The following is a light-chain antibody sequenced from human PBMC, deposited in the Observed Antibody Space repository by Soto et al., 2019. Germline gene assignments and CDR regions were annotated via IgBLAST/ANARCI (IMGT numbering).Light chain of an antibody. CDR1: QGIASY. V-gene: IGKV1-9*01. Sequence: DIQLTQSPSFLSASVGDRITITCRASQGIASYLAWFQQKPGKAPELLILAASTLRSGVPSRFSGSGSEIEFTLTVSSLQPGDFATYYCQQLYNYPRTFGQGTKVEIK. CDR2: AAS. CDR3: QQLYNYPRT. J-gene: IGKJ1*01.